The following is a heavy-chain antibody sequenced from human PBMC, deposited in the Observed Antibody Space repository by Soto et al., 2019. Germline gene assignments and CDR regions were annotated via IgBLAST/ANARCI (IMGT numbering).Heavy chain of an antibody. V-gene: IGHV3-21*01. CDR2: IHSSSRYI. CDR3: ARGSQNFRMREDAFDI. CDR1: GFSFSTYS. Sequence: EVQLVESGGGQVKPGGSLRLSCAASGFSFSTYSMNWVRQAPGKGLEWVSSIHSSSRYIYYADSVKGRFTISRDNAKKSLLLQMSSLRAEDTAVYYFARGSQNFRMREDAFDICGQGTIVSVSS. D-gene: IGHD3-10*01. J-gene: IGHJ3*02.